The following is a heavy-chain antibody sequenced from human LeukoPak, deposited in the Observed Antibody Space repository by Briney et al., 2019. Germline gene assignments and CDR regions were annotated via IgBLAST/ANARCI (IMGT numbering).Heavy chain of an antibody. Sequence: GGSLRLSCAASGFTFSSYAMSWVRQAPGKGLEWVSAISGSGGSTYYADSVKGRFTNSRDNSKNTLYLQMNSLRAEDTAVYYCASCTAMVIYYVYYMVVWGKGTTVTVSS. J-gene: IGHJ6*03. CDR1: GFTFSSYA. D-gene: IGHD5-18*01. CDR3: ASCTAMVIYYVYYMVV. CDR2: ISGSGGST. V-gene: IGHV3-23*01.